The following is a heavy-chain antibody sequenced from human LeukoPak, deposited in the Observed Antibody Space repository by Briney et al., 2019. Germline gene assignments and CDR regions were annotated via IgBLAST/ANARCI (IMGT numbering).Heavy chain of an antibody. D-gene: IGHD2-15*01. CDR2: IKQDGSEK. V-gene: IGHV3-7*01. CDR3: ARDPGWVVAAKGDFDY. CDR1: GFTFSSYW. J-gene: IGHJ4*02. Sequence: PGGSLRLSCAASGFTFSSYWMTWVRQAPRKGLEWVANIKQDGSEKYYVDSVKGRFTISRDNAKNSLYLQMNSLRAEDTAVYYCARDPGWVVAAKGDFDYWGQGTLVTVSS.